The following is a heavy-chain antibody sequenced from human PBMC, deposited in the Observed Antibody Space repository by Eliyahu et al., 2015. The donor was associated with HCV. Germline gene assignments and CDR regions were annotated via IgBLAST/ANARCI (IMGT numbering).Heavy chain of an antibody. V-gene: IGHV1-69*04. Sequence: QVQLVQSGAEVKKSGSSVRVSCKASGGTFSGYAITWVRXAPGQGLEWMGRIIPILDIPNYAQNFQGRVTIIADKSTGTAYMDLSSLRSEDTAVYYCAREVRADYYDILTDYNKREYYFDSWGQGTLVTVSS. CDR2: IIPILDIP. CDR3: AREVRADYYDILTDYNKREYYFDS. D-gene: IGHD3-9*01. J-gene: IGHJ4*02. CDR1: GGTFSGYA.